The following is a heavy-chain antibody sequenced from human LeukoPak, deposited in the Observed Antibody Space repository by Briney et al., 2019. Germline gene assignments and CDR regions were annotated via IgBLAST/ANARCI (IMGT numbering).Heavy chain of an antibody. Sequence: GGSLRLSCAASGFTVRSNYMSWVRQAPGKGLEWVSVIYSGGSTYYADSVKGRFTISRDNSKNTLYLQMNSLRAEDTAVYYCARTLTGIAVTWGQGTLVTVSS. CDR1: GFTVRSNY. CDR2: IYSGGST. J-gene: IGHJ5*02. V-gene: IGHV3-66*01. CDR3: ARTLTGIAVT. D-gene: IGHD6-19*01.